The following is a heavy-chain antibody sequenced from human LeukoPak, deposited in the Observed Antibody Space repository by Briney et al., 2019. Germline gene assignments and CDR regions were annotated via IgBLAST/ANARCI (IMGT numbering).Heavy chain of an antibody. J-gene: IGHJ3*02. CDR2: IYYSGST. V-gene: IGHV4-59*08. CDR3: ARQIRWDDGFDI. Sequence: SETLSLTCTVSGVSITTYYWNWIRKPPGKGLEWIGYIYYSGSTNYNPSLKSRVTISVDTSKNQFSLKLSSVTAADTAVYYCARQIRWDDGFDIWGQGTMVTVSS. D-gene: IGHD1-26*01. CDR1: GVSITTYY.